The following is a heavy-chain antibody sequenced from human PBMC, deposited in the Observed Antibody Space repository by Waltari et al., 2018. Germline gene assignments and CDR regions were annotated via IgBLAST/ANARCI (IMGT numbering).Heavy chain of an antibody. CDR2: ISGGGVRT. V-gene: IGHV3-23*01. CDR3: AKAITRQQLAPH. CDR1: GFTFSSYA. J-gene: IGHJ1*01. Sequence: EVQLLESGGGLVQPGGSLRLSCAASGFTFSSYAMSWVRQAPGKGLEWVSAISGGGVRTYSADSVKGRFTISRDNSKNTLYLQMNSLRAEDTAVYYCAKAITRQQLAPHWGQGTLVTVSS. D-gene: IGHD6-13*01.